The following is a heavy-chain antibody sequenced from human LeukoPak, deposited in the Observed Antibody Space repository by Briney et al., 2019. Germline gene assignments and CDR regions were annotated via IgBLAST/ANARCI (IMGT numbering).Heavy chain of an antibody. D-gene: IGHD3-10*01. CDR2: IYPDDSDI. CDR3: ARHGRGSRSPNAFDF. Sequence: GESLKISCKGSGYRLNDYWIGWVRQMPGKGLQWMGVIYPDDSDIRYSPSFQGQVTISADKSIITAYLQWSSLKASDTAMYYCARHGRGSRSPNAFDFWGQGTMVTVSS. CDR1: GYRLNDYW. V-gene: IGHV5-51*01. J-gene: IGHJ3*01.